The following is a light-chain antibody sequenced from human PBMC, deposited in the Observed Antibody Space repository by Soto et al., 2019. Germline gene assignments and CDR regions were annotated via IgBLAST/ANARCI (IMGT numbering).Light chain of an antibody. Sequence: QTVVTQEPSFSVSPGGTVTLTCGLTSGSVSTTYYPSWYQQTPGQAPRTLIYSTNIRSSGVPDRFSGSILGNKAALTITGAQADDESDYYCVLYMGSGISAFGGGTKLTV. J-gene: IGLJ2*01. V-gene: IGLV8-61*01. CDR3: VLYMGSGISA. CDR2: STN. CDR1: SGSVSTTYY.